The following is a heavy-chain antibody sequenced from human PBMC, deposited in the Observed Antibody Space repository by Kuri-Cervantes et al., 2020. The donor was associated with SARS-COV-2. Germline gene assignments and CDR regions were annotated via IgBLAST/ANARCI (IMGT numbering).Heavy chain of an antibody. D-gene: IGHD6-19*01. CDR3: ASDGVSGSLSLDF. V-gene: IGHV1-69*10. CDR2: IMPALGMP. CDR1: GCTFSSAI. J-gene: IGHJ4*02. Sequence: SVKVSCKASGCTFSSAIISWVRQAPGQGLEWMGGIMPALGMPTYAQKFRGRVTLTADTSTTTAYLELSGLKTEDTALYYCASDGVSGSLSLDFWGQGTLVTVSS.